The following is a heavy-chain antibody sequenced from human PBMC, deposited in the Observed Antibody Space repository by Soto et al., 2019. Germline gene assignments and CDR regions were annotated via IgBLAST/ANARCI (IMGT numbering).Heavy chain of an antibody. CDR2: ISHGGRT. CDR3: ARLAMKWLVGDLDL. V-gene: IGHV4-39*01. CDR1: GGSITSRGYY. J-gene: IGHJ5*02. Sequence: QLQLQESGPRLVKPAETLSLTCTVSGGSITSRGYYWGWIRQPPGKGLEWIGSISHGGRTAYNPSLKSRVTISGDTSKTQCSLNLSSVTATDTAVYYCARLAMKWLVGDLDLWGQGTLVTVSS. D-gene: IGHD6-19*01.